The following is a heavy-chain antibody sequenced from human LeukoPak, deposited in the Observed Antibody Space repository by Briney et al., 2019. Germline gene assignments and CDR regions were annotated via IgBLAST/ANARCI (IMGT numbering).Heavy chain of an antibody. V-gene: IGHV4-59*01. D-gene: IGHD3-10*01. Sequence: SETLSLTCTVSGGSISSYYWSWIRQPPGKGLEWNGYISYSGSTNYNPSLKSRVTISVDTSKNQFSLRLSSVTAADTAVYYCARAVGSGSFQTYYYYMDVWGKGTTVTISS. CDR1: GGSISSYY. J-gene: IGHJ6*03. CDR2: ISYSGST. CDR3: ARAVGSGSFQTYYYYMDV.